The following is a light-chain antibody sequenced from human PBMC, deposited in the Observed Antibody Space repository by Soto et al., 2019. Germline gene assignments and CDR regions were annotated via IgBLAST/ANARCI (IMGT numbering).Light chain of an antibody. CDR3: QQRSNWPT. CDR2: DAS. V-gene: IGKV3-11*01. CDR1: QSVSSY. J-gene: IGKJ3*01. Sequence: EIVLTQSPATLSLSPGERANLSCRASQSVSSYLAWYQQKPGQAPRLLIYDASNRATGIPARFSGSGSGTDFTLTISSLEPEDFAVYYCQQRSNWPTFGPGTKVDIK.